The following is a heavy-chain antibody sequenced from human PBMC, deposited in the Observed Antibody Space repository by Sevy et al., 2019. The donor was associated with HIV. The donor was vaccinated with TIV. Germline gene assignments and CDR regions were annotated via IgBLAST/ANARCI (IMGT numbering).Heavy chain of an antibody. CDR2: YDPEDGET. CDR1: GYSVSDLS. J-gene: IGHJ3*02. CDR3: ATSPDYYDSSRDAFDI. D-gene: IGHD3-22*01. Sequence: ASVKVSCKVSGYSVSDLSIHWVRQAPGKGLELMGGYDPEDGETIYAQKFQGRVTMTEDTSTDTAYMELSSLRSEDTAVYYCATSPDYYDSSRDAFDIWGQGTMVTVSS. V-gene: IGHV1-24*01.